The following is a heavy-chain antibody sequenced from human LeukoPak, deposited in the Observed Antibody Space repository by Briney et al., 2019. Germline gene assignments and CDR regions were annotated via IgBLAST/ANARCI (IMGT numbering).Heavy chain of an antibody. V-gene: IGHV3-7*01. D-gene: IGHD2-15*01. Sequence: GGSLRLSCAASGFTFSSYWMSWVRQAPGKGLEWVANIKQDGSEKYYVDSVKGRFIISRDNAKNSLYLQMNSLRAEDTAVYYCARDGEYCSGGSCYADYWGQGTLVTVSS. J-gene: IGHJ4*02. CDR2: IKQDGSEK. CDR3: ARDGEYCSGGSCYADY. CDR1: GFTFSSYW.